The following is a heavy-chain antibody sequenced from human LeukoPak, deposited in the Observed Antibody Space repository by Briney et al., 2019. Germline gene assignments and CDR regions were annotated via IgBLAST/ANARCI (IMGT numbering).Heavy chain of an antibody. D-gene: IGHD4-23*01. CDR2: ILYVGGNK. Sequence: PRGSLRLSCAASGFSFSSYAMRWVRQAPDGGLGWVAVILYVGGNKYYADSVKGRFTISRDNSKNTLYLQMNSLRAEDTAVYYCARDRATVVSTPEGWFDLWGQGTLVTVSS. CDR3: ARDRATVVSTPEGWFDL. CDR1: GFSFSSYA. V-gene: IGHV3-30-3*01. J-gene: IGHJ5*02.